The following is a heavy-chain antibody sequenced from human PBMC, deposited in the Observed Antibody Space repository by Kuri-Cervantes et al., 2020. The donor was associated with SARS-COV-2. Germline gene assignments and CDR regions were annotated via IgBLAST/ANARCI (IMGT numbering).Heavy chain of an antibody. CDR1: GGSISSSSYY. CDR2: IYTSGST. V-gene: IGHV4-61*02. CDR3: ARHQDSGSYYGAFDI. Sequence: LRLSCTVSGGSISSSSYYWGWFRQPPGNGLEWIGRIYTSGSTNYNPSLKSLVTMSVDTSKNQFSLKLSSVTAADTAVYYCARHQDSGSYYGAFDIWGQGTRVTVSS. J-gene: IGHJ3*02. D-gene: IGHD1-26*01.